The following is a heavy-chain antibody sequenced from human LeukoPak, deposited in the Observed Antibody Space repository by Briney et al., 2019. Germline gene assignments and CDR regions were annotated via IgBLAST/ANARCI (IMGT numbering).Heavy chain of an antibody. V-gene: IGHV3-33*01. J-gene: IGHJ3*02. CDR2: IWYDGSNK. D-gene: IGHD3-10*01. Sequence: PGRSLRLSCAASGFTFSSYGMHWVRQAPGKGLEWVAVIWYDGSNKYYADSVKGRFTISRDNSKNTLYLQMNSLRAEDTAVYYCAREGSVDAFDIWGQGTMVSVSS. CDR1: GFTFSSYG. CDR3: AREGSVDAFDI.